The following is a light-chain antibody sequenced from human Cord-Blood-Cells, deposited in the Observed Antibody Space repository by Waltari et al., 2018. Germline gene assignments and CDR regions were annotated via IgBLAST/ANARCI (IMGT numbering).Light chain of an antibody. V-gene: IGKV1D-8*01. CDR2: AAS. J-gene: IGKJ4*01. CDR1: QGIISY. Sequence: VIWMTQSPSLLSAYTGDRVTISCRMSQGIISYLAWYQQKPGKAPELLIYAASTLQSRVPSRFSGSGSVTDFTLTISCLQSEDFATYYCQQYYSFPLTFGGGTKVEIK. CDR3: QQYYSFPLT.